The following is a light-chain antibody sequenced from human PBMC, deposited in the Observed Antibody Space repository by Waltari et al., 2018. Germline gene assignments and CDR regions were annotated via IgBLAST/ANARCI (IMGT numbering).Light chain of an antibody. V-gene: IGKV1-39*01. Sequence: DTQMTQSPSSLSASVGDRVTLTCRASQRISGYLNWYQQKPGKAPKVLIYATSSLQSGVPSKFSSCGSVTDFTLTISSLQPEDFATFYCQQSYRTPPLTFGGGTKVEIK. CDR1: QRISGY. CDR2: ATS. CDR3: QQSYRTPPLT. J-gene: IGKJ4*01.